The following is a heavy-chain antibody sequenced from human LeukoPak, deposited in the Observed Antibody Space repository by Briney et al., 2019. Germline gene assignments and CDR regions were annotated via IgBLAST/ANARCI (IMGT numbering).Heavy chain of an antibody. J-gene: IGHJ6*04. D-gene: IGHD1-26*01. Sequence: GGSLRLSCAASGFTFSSYWMHWVRQAPGKGLVWVSRINSDGSSTSYADSVKGRFTISRDNAKNTLYLQMNSLRVEDTAVYYCARDSGRYGYYMDVWGKGTTVTVSS. CDR2: INSDGSST. CDR3: ARDSGRYGYYMDV. V-gene: IGHV3-74*01. CDR1: GFTFSSYW.